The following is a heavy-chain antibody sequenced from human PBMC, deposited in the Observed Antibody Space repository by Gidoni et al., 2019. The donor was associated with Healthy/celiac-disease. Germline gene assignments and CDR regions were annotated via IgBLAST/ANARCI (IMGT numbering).Heavy chain of an antibody. Sequence: EVHLLESGGGLVQPGGSLRLSCAASGFPFSSYAMSWVRQAPGKGLEWVSAIRGSGGSTYYADSVKGRFTISRDNSKNTLYLQMNSLRAEDTAVYYCAKDEEQLPVNWFDPWGQGTLVTVSS. CDR3: AKDEEQLPVNWFDP. V-gene: IGHV3-23*01. CDR2: IRGSGGST. D-gene: IGHD6-13*01. CDR1: GFPFSSYA. J-gene: IGHJ5*02.